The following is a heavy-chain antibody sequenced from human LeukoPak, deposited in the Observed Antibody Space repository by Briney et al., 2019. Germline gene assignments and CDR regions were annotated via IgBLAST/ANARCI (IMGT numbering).Heavy chain of an antibody. CDR3: ARVMRYCSSTSCSYFDY. V-gene: IGHV3-7*03. Sequence: GGSLRLSCAASGFTFSSYWMSWVRQAPGKGLEWVANIKQDGSEKYYVDSVKGRFTISRDNAKNSLYLQMNSLRAEDTAVYYCARVMRYCSSTSCSYFDYWGQGTLVTVSS. J-gene: IGHJ4*02. D-gene: IGHD2-2*01. CDR1: GFTFSSYW. CDR2: IKQDGSEK.